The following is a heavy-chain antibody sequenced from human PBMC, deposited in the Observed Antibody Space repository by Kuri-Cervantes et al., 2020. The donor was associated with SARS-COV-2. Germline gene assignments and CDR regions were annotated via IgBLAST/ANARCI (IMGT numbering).Heavy chain of an antibody. V-gene: IGHV3-74*01. D-gene: IGHD1-1*01. J-gene: IGHJ4*02. CDR1: GFTFSDYY. Sequence: GESLKISCAASGFTFSDYYMNWVRQAPGEGLVWVSRINPDGSYTNNADSVKGRFTLSRDNAKNMLFLQMNSLRAEDTAVYYCVRDGDHWNFDYWGQGTLVTVSS. CDR2: INPDGSYT. CDR3: VRDGDHWNFDY.